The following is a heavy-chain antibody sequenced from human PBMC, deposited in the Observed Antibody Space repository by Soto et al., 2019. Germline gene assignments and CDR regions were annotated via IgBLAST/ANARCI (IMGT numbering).Heavy chain of an antibody. J-gene: IGHJ4*02. Sequence: GGSLRLSCAASGFTFSSYAMSWVRQAPGKGLEWVSAISGSGGSTYYADSVKGRFTISRDNSKNTLYLQMNSLRAEDTAVYYCAKFYYYVSSGYYYFYYFDYWGQGTLVTVSS. D-gene: IGHD3-22*01. CDR1: GFTFSSYA. CDR2: ISGSGGST. CDR3: AKFYYYVSSGYYYFYYFDY. V-gene: IGHV3-23*01.